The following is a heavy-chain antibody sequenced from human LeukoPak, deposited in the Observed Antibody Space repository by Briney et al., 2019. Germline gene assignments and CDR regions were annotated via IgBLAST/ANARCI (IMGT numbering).Heavy chain of an antibody. CDR2: IYYSGST. Sequence: SETQSLICTVSGVSISTYCWSWIRQPPGKGLEWIGYIYYSGSTNYNPSLKSRVTTSVDTSKNQFSLKLSSVTAANTAVYYCTRDNGTVVDYWAQGPLVTVSS. J-gene: IGHJ4*02. CDR1: GVSISTYC. D-gene: IGHD4-23*01. CDR3: TRDNGTVVDY. V-gene: IGHV4-59*01.